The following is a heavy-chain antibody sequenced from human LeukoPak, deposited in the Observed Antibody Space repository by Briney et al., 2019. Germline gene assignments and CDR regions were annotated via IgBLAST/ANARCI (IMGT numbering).Heavy chain of an antibody. J-gene: IGHJ1*01. CDR2: IYYSGST. V-gene: IGHV4-31*03. Sequence: PSQTLSLTCTVSGGSISSGGYYWSWIRQHPGKGLEWIGYIYYSGSTYYNPSLKSRVTISVDTSKNQFSLKLSSVTAADTAVYYCARVVRSAVAENFQHWGQGTLVTVSS. CDR3: ARVVRSAVAENFQH. CDR1: GGSISSGGYY.